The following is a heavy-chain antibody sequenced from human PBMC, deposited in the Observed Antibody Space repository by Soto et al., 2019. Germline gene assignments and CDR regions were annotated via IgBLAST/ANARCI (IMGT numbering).Heavy chain of an antibody. D-gene: IGHD3-22*01. J-gene: IGHJ3*02. V-gene: IGHV1-46*01. CDR1: GYTFTSYY. CDR3: ARGYYYDSSGYGIDAFDI. Sequence: ASVKVSCKASGYTFTSYYMHWVRQAPGQGLEWMGIINPSGGSTSYEQKIQGRVTMTRDTSTITVYMELSILISEDTAVYYCARGYYYDSSGYGIDAFDIWGQGTMVTVSS. CDR2: INPSGGST.